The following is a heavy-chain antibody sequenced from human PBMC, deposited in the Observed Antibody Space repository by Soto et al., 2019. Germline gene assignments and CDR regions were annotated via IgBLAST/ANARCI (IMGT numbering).Heavy chain of an antibody. CDR1: GGCIRNYY. CDR2: VYSSGST. Sequence: PSETLSLTCTVSGGCIRNYYWSWIRQPPGKGLEWIGYVYSSGSTHYNPSLQSRVTISADTSKNQVSLKVNSVTAADTAVYYCARDHPHSYGVYYFDYWGQGTPVTVS. V-gene: IGHV4-59*01. CDR3: ARDHPHSYGVYYFDY. D-gene: IGHD5-18*01. J-gene: IGHJ4*02.